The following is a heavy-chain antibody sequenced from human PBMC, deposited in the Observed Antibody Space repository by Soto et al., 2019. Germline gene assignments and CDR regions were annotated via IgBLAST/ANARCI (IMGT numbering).Heavy chain of an antibody. Sequence: SETLSLTFAVYGGSFSGYYWSWFRQPPGKGLEWNGEINHSGSINYNPSLKSRGTISVDTSKNQVSLKLSSVTAADTAGYYCARGADGNYDYVWESYRYPNGLKVNFDDWRKRTLVTVSS. CDR2: INHSGSI. CDR1: GGSFSGYY. CDR3: ARGADGNYDYVWESYRYPNGLKVNFDD. D-gene: IGHD3-16*02. J-gene: IGHJ4*02. V-gene: IGHV4-34*01.